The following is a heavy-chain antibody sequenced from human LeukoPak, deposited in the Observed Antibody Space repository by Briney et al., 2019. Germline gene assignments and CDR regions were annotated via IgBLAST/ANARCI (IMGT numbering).Heavy chain of an antibody. J-gene: IGHJ6*04. Sequence: GGSLRLSCAASGFTVSSNDMSWVPQAPGKGLECISVIYSGSTIYYADSVKGRFTISRDNAKNSLYLQMNSLRAEDTAVYYCAELGITMIGGVWGKGTTVTISS. D-gene: IGHD3-10*02. CDR2: IYSGSTI. CDR1: GFTVSSND. CDR3: AELGITMIGGV. V-gene: IGHV3-53*01.